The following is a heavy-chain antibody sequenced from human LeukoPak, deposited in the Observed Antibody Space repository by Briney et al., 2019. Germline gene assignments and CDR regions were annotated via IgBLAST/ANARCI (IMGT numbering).Heavy chain of an antibody. D-gene: IGHD1-26*01. V-gene: IGHV5-51*01. Sequence: GESLKISCKGSGYSFTTYWIGWVRQMPGKGLEWMGIIYPGDSDARYSPSFQGQVTISADKSISTAHLQWSSLKASDTAMYYCARQGGSFLSNFDYWGQGTLVTLSS. CDR3: ARQGGSFLSNFDY. J-gene: IGHJ4*02. CDR2: IYPGDSDA. CDR1: GYSFTTYW.